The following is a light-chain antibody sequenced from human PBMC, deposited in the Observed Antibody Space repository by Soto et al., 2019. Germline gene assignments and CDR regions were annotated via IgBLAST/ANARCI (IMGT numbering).Light chain of an antibody. CDR2: DDT. Sequence: SYELTQPPSVSAAPGQTARITCGGNNIGGKSVHWYHQRPGQAPVLVVYDDTAQPSGIPERFSGSNSGNTATLTISSVEAGDEAVYYCQVRGTGTDHVVFGGGTKLTVL. CDR3: QVRGTGTDHVV. CDR1: NIGGKS. J-gene: IGLJ2*01. V-gene: IGLV3-21*02.